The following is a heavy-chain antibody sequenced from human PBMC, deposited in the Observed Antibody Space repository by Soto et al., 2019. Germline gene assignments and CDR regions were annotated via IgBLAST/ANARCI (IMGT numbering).Heavy chain of an antibody. J-gene: IGHJ6*02. CDR2: INPNSGGT. D-gene: IGHD3-3*01. V-gene: IGHV1-2*02. CDR1: GYTFTGYY. CDR3: ARSVYDFWSGQVVYYYYGMDV. Sequence: ASVKVSCKASGYTFTGYYMHWVRQAPGQGLEWMGWINPNSGGTNYAQKFRGRVTMTRDTSISTAYMELSRLRSDDTAVYYCARSVYDFWSGQVVYYYYGMDVWGQGTTVTVSS.